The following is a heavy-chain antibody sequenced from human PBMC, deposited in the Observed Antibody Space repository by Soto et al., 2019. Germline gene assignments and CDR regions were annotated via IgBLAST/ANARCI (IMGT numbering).Heavy chain of an antibody. CDR1: GFTFSSYG. J-gene: IGHJ6*02. Sequence: GGSLRLSCAASGFTFSSYGMHWVRQAPGKGLEWVAVISYDGSTKYYRESVKGRFTTSRDNSKNTLYLQIDSLRVEDTAVYYCAKDEGRFLKYYFNYGVDVWGRGTTVTVSS. V-gene: IGHV3-30*18. CDR3: AKDEGRFLKYYFNYGVDV. D-gene: IGHD3-3*01. CDR2: ISYDGSTK.